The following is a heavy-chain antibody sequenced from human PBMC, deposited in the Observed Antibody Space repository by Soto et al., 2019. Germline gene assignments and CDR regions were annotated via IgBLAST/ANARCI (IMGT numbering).Heavy chain of an antibody. Sequence: GGSLRLSCVASGITFRSRAMIWVRQAPGEGLEWASVITDTGGDSKYADSVRGRFTISRDNSKNTLYLQMSSLRVDDSAVYYCASGSRDSYPGSRIFDFWGRGTLVTVSS. CDR2: ITDTGGDS. J-gene: IGHJ4*02. CDR3: ASGSRDSYPGSRIFDF. V-gene: IGHV3-23*01. D-gene: IGHD3-10*01. CDR1: GITFRSRA.